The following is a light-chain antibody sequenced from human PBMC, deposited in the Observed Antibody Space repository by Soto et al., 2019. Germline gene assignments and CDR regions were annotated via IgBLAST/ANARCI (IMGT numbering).Light chain of an antibody. CDR2: DAS. V-gene: IGKV3-15*01. CDR1: QSVSSN. CDR3: QQYNDWPPIT. Sequence: EVVLTQSPGTLSLSPGERATLSCRASQSVSSNYLAWYQQRPGQAPRLLIYDASTRATVIPARFSGSGSGTEFTLTISSLQSEDFAVYYCQQYNDWPPITFGQGTRLEIK. J-gene: IGKJ5*01.